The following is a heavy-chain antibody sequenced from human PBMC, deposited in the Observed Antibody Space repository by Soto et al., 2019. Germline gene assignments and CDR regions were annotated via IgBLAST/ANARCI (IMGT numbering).Heavy chain of an antibody. D-gene: IGHD2-15*01. CDR3: ARVGGYCSGGSCYFDY. Sequence: SETLSLTCTVSGGSISSYYWSWIRQPPGKGLEWIGYIYYSGSTNYNPSLKSRVTISVDTSKNQFSLKLSSVTAADTAVYYCARVGGYCSGGSCYFDYWGQGTLVTV. CDR2: IYYSGST. V-gene: IGHV4-59*01. CDR1: GGSISSYY. J-gene: IGHJ4*02.